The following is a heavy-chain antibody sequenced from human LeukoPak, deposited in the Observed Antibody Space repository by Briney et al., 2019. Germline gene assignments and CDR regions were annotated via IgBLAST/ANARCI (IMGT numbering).Heavy chain of an antibody. CDR3: ARHPPAWYFDL. V-gene: IGHV5-10-1*01. CDR2: IDPSDSYT. J-gene: IGHJ2*01. Sequence: GESLKISCKGSGYNFTSYWISWVRQMPGKGLEWMGRIDPSDSYTNYSPSFQGHVTISADKSTSTAYLQWSSLKASDTAMYYCARHPPAWYFDLWGRGTLVTVSS. CDR1: GYNFTSYW.